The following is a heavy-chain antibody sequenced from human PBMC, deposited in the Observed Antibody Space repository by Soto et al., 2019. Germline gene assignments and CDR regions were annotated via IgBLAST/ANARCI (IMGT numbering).Heavy chain of an antibody. CDR3: AKSQGPGVLQLWLRIYYYGMDV. Sequence: GGSLRLSCAASGFTFSSYAMSWVRQAPGKGLEWVSAISGSGGSTYYADSVKGRFTISRDNSKNTLYLQMNSLRAEDTAVYYCAKSQGPGVLQLWLRIYYYGMDVWGQGTTVTVSS. J-gene: IGHJ6*02. D-gene: IGHD5-18*01. V-gene: IGHV3-23*01. CDR1: GFTFSSYA. CDR2: ISGSGGST.